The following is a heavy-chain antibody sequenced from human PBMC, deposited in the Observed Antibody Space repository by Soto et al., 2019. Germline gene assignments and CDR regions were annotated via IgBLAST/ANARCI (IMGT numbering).Heavy chain of an antibody. D-gene: IGHD6-19*01. CDR2: ITVNSGNT. CDR3: GRGLGGGWYYFDY. V-gene: IGHV1-18*01. CDR1: GYTFTSYG. J-gene: IGHJ4*02. Sequence: QVQLLQSGVEVKKPGASVKVSCKASGYTFTSYGIGWVRQAPGQGLEWMGWITVNSGNTNYPQKLQGRVTMTTDTSTSTAYMELRSLTSDDTAVYYCGRGLGGGWYYFDYWGQGTLVTVSS.